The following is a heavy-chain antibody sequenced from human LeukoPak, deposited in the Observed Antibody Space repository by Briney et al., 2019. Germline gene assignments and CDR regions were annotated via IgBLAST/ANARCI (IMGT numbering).Heavy chain of an antibody. CDR1: GFTFTSYA. CDR2: ISGGSDWT. V-gene: IGHV3-23*01. CDR3: AKDYGGSFKFDY. D-gene: IGHD3-16*01. J-gene: IGHJ4*02. Sequence: GGSLRLSCTASGFTFTSYAMSWVRQAPGKGLEWVSGISGGSDWTDYADSVKGRFTISRDNSKNTLYLQMNSLRAEDTAVYYCAKDYGGSFKFDYWGRETVNTV.